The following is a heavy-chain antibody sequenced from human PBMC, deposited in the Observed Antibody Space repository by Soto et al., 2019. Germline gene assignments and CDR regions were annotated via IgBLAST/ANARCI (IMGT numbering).Heavy chain of an antibody. J-gene: IGHJ4*02. CDR2: IYWDDAE. Sequence: SGATLVNPAQTLTLTCSISWVSVSSSGVVVGWIRQSPGMAPEWLALIYWDDAERYSPSLKSRLTITLDSSKNQVVLTMTNMDPVDTATYYCAHRHRDNWSHFDYWGRGILVTVS. D-gene: IGHD1-20*01. V-gene: IGHV2-5*02. CDR1: WVSVSSSGVV. CDR3: AHRHRDNWSHFDY.